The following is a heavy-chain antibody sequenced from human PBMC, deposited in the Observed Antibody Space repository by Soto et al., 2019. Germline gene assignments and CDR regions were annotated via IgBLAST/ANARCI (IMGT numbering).Heavy chain of an antibody. Sequence: ASETLSLTCTVSGDSVSSGDYYWTWIRQPPGKGLEWVGHIYFSGRTNYIPSLESRVTISLDTSKNQFSLKLTSVTAADTAVYYCARVPIDTYMIYWSDPWGQGTLVTVYS. D-gene: IGHD3-16*01. V-gene: IGHV4-61*08. CDR3: ARVPIDTYMIYWSDP. CDR2: IYFSGRT. J-gene: IGHJ5*02. CDR1: GDSVSSGDYY.